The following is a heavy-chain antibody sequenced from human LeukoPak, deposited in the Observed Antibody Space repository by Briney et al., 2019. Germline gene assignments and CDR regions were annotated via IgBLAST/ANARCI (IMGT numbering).Heavy chain of an antibody. CDR3: ARDNTAFYGAFDI. V-gene: IGHV3-21*01. CDR2: ISSSSSNI. CDR1: GFTFSSYG. J-gene: IGHJ3*02. D-gene: IGHD4-17*01. Sequence: GGSLRLSCAASGFTFSSYGMTWVRQAPGKGLEWVSSISSSSSNIYYADSVKGRFTISRDNAKNSLYLQMNSLRAEDTAVYYCARDNTAFYGAFDIWGQGTMVTVSS.